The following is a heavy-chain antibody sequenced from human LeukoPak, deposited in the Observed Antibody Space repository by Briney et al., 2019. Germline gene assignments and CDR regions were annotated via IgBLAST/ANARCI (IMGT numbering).Heavy chain of an antibody. CDR2: VFYTGKT. J-gene: IGHJ4*02. V-gene: IGHV4-39*07. D-gene: IGHD3-3*01. CDR3: ARVFAS. CDR1: GGSVSTSDYY. Sequence: PSESLSLTCTVSGGSVSTSDYYWGWIRQSPVKGLEWIGDVFYTGKTTSNPSLRGRATISIDTFKNQFSLKLTYVTAADSAVYYCARVFASWGQGTLVTVSS.